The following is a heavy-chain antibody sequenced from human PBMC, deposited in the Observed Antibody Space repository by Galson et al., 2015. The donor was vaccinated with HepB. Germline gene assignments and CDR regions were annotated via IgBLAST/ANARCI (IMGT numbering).Heavy chain of an antibody. D-gene: IGHD5-18*01. CDR2: INPGGGST. V-gene: IGHV1-46*04. J-gene: IGHJ4*02. Sequence: SVKVSCKASGYTFTSYYMHWVRQAPGQGLEWMGIINPGGGSTSYAQKLQGRVTMTRDTSTSTVYMELSSLRSEDTAVYYCARGRSGYSYGSYYFDYWGQGTLVTVSS. CDR1: GYTFTSYY. CDR3: ARGRSGYSYGSYYFDY.